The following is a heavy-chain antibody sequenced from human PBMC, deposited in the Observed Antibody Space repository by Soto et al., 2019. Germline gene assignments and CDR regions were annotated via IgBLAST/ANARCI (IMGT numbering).Heavy chain of an antibody. Sequence: QAHLVESGGGVVQPGRSLRLSCAASGFTFTSYGMHWVRQAPGTRLEWVAVISYDGGLQHYADSVKGRFTISRDNSKNIVLLQMNSLRAEDTAVYYWVSDRGYGHASGPHSWGQGTPVSVSS. D-gene: IGHD5-18*01. CDR3: VSDRGYGHASGPHS. CDR1: GFTFTSYG. V-gene: IGHV3-30*03. CDR2: ISYDGGLQ. J-gene: IGHJ4*02.